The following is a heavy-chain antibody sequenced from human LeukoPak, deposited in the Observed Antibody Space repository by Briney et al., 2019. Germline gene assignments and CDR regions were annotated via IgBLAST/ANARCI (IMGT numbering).Heavy chain of an antibody. J-gene: IGHJ5*02. CDR1: GGTFTSYA. V-gene: IGHV1-69*04. Sequence: GASVKVSCKASGGTFTSYAISWVRQAPGQGLEWMGRIIPILGIANYAQKFQGRVTITADKSTSTAYMELSGLRAEDTAVYYCARGSQGVVTPVSWFDPWGQGTLVTVSS. CDR2: IIPILGIA. CDR3: ARGSQGVVTPVSWFDP. D-gene: IGHD4-23*01.